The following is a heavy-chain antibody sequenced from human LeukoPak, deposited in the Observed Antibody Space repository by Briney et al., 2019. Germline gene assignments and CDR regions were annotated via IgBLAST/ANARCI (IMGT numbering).Heavy chain of an antibody. CDR3: ARVCSFDWLLQTANAFDI. J-gene: IGHJ3*02. D-gene: IGHD3-9*01. CDR1: GYTFTSYG. V-gene: IGHV1-18*04. Sequence: ASVKVSCKASGYTFTSYGISWVRQAPGQGLEWMGWISAYNGNTNYARKLQGRVTMTTDTSTSTAYMELRSLRSDDTAVYYCARVCSFDWLLQTANAFDIWGQGTMVTVSS. CDR2: ISAYNGNT.